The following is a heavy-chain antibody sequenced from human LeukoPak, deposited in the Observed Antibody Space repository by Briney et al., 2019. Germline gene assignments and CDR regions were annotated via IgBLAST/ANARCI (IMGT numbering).Heavy chain of an antibody. CDR1: GFTLSIFS. V-gene: IGHV3-21*01. D-gene: IGHD1-26*01. Sequence: PRRCLSLSCAASGFTLSIFSMGWVRHAPGEGLEWVSSISSSSSYIYYTDSVKGRFTISRDHAKNSLCLQMNSLRAEATAVYYCARLGATVLFGVQYWGQGTLVTVSS. J-gene: IGHJ4*02. CDR3: ARLGATVLFGVQY. CDR2: ISSSSSYI.